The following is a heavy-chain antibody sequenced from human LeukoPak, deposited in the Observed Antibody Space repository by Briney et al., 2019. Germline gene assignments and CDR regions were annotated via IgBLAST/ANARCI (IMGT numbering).Heavy chain of an antibody. Sequence: RASVKVSCKASGYTFTGYYMHWVRQAPGQGLEWMGWINPNSGGTNYAQKFQGRVTMTRDTSISTAYMELSRLRSDDTAIYYCARLYNSDWYFDYWGQGTLVTVSS. J-gene: IGHJ4*02. CDR1: GYTFTGYY. D-gene: IGHD6-19*01. CDR2: INPNSGGT. CDR3: ARLYNSDWYFDY. V-gene: IGHV1-2*02.